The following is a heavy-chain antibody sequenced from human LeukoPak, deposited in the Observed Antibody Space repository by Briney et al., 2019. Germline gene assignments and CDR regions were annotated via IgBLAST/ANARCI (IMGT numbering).Heavy chain of an antibody. CDR2: ISFDESSE. V-gene: IGHV3-30*18. CDR3: AKEVGYGSPYFDY. CDR1: VCTFCNYG. J-gene: IGHJ4*02. Sequence: PGRSLRLSCAASVCTFCNYGMHWVRQAPGKGLEWLALISFDESSEYYADSVKGRFSISRDNSKNTLYLQMNNARVDDTAVYYCAKEVGYGSPYFDYWGQGTLVTVSS. D-gene: IGHD5-12*01.